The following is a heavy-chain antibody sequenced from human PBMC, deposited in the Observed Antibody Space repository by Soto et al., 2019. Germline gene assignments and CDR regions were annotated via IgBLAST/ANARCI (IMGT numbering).Heavy chain of an antibody. CDR2: MNPNSGNT. CDR1: GYTFTSYD. CDR3: ARVDSIFGVIYYYYYMDV. D-gene: IGHD3-3*01. Sequence: AASVKVSCKASGYTFTSYDINWVRQATGQGLEWMGWMNPNSGNTGYAQKFQGRVTMTRNTSISTAYMELSSLRSEDTAVYYCARVDSIFGVIYYYYYMDVWGKGTTVTVSS. V-gene: IGHV1-8*01. J-gene: IGHJ6*03.